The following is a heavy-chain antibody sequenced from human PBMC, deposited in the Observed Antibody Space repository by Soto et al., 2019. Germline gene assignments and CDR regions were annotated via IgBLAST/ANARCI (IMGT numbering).Heavy chain of an antibody. Sequence: QAQLVQSGAEVKKPGSSVKVSCKASGGTFSSYAISWVRQAPGQGLEWMGGIIPIFGTANYAQKFQGRVTITADESTSTAYMELSSLRSEDTAVYYCARVHVAEMAIRWYFDLWGRGTLVTVSS. J-gene: IGHJ2*01. CDR3: ARVHVAEMAIRWYFDL. CDR1: GGTFSSYA. D-gene: IGHD3-16*01. CDR2: IIPIFGTA. V-gene: IGHV1-69*12.